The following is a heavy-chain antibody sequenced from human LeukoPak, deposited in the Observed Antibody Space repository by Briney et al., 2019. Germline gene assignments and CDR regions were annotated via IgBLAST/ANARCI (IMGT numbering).Heavy chain of an antibody. J-gene: IGHJ4*02. CDR1: GYSITTSPY. D-gene: IGHD6-13*01. CDR3: ARGSQQLVNFDD. Sequence: PSETLSLTCTVSGYSITTSPYWGWIRQPPGKGLEWIGSLYHSGITYYNPSLQSRVTMSVDTSKNQFSLKLSSVTAADTAVYYCARGSQQLVNFDDWGQGTLVTVSS. V-gene: IGHV4-38-2*02. CDR2: LYHSGIT.